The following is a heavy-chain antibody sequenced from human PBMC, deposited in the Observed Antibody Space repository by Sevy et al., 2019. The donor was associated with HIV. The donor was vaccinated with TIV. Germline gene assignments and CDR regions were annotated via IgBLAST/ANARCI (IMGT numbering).Heavy chain of an antibody. CDR1: GFNFNIYS. CDR3: ARAGCTSPHDY. D-gene: IGHD2-8*01. Sequence: GGSLRLSCAVSGFNFNIYSMSWVRQAPGKGLEWVSTLSFGCGKINYADSVKGLFIISMDNSNNTLYLQMNSLRAEDKAVYFCARAGCTSPHDYWGQGTLVTVSS. CDR2: LSFGCGKI. J-gene: IGHJ4*02. V-gene: IGHV3-23*01.